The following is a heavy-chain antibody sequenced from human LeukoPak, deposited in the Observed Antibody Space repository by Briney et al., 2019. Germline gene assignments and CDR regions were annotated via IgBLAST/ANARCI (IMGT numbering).Heavy chain of an antibody. V-gene: IGHV4-30-4*01. CDR3: ARVHSPKNSYGPQYYFDY. J-gene: IGHJ4*02. D-gene: IGHD5-18*01. CDR2: IYYSGST. CDR1: GDSISSADYS. Sequence: SQTLSLTCTVSGDSISSADYSWRWIRQPPGTGLEWIGYIYYSGSTYYNPSLKSRVTISVDTSKNHFSLKLSSVTAADTAVYYCARVHSPKNSYGPQYYFDYWGQGTLVTVSS.